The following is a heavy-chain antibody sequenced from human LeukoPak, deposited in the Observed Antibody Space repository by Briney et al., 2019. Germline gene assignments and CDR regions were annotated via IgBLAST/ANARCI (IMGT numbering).Heavy chain of an antibody. CDR3: ARSEMADY. CDR2: INPDSGAT. Sequence: ASVKVSCKASGYTFTSYGISWVRQAPGQGLEWMGWINPDSGATNYAQRFQGRVTMTRDTSISTAYMELSRLRSDDTALYYCARSEMADYWGQETLVTVSS. CDR1: GYTFTSYG. J-gene: IGHJ4*02. V-gene: IGHV1-2*02. D-gene: IGHD1-14*01.